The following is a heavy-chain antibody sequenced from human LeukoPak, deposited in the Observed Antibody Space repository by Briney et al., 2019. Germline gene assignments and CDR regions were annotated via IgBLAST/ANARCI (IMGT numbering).Heavy chain of an antibody. J-gene: IGHJ4*02. CDR3: ARDGEYYYDSSGYYLDY. V-gene: IGHV1-18*01. CDR1: GYTFTSYG. Sequence: GASVKVSCKASGYTFTSYGISWVRQAPGQGLEWMGWISAYNGNTNYAQKLQGRVTMTTDTSTSTAYMELRSLRSDDTAVYYCARDGEYYYDSSGYYLDYWGQGTLVTVSS. CDR2: ISAYNGNT. D-gene: IGHD3-22*01.